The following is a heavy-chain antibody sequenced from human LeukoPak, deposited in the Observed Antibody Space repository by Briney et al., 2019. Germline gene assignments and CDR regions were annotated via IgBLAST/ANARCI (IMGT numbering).Heavy chain of an antibody. Sequence: ASETLSLTCTVSGGSISSYYWGWIRQPPGKGLEWIGYIYYTGSTSCNPSLRSRVTISVDSSKNQFSLKVNSVTAADTAVYYCARGDYFGSGLGDWGERHLVTVSS. V-gene: IGHV4-59*01. CDR2: IYYTGST. CDR3: ARGDYFGSGLGD. J-gene: IGHJ4*02. D-gene: IGHD3-10*01. CDR1: GGSISSYY.